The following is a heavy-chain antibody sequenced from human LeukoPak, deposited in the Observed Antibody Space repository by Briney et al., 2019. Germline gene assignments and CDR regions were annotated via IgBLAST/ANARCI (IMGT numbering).Heavy chain of an antibody. CDR3: AKDPSSGWSSFDY. J-gene: IGHJ4*02. V-gene: IGHV3-23*01. CDR2: ISGSGGST. CDR1: GFTFSSYA. Sequence: GGSLRLSCAASGFTFSSYAVSWVRQAPGKGLEWVSAISGSGGSTYYADSVKGRFTISRDNSKNTLYLQMKSLRAEDTAVYYCAKDPSSGWSSFDYWGQGTLVTVSS. D-gene: IGHD6-19*01.